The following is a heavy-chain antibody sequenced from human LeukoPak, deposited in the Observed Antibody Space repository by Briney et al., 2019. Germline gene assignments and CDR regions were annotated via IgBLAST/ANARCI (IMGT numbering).Heavy chain of an antibody. CDR1: GFTFSSYS. CDR3: AATYGDYFWADY. CDR2: ISSSSSYI. D-gene: IGHD4-17*01. Sequence: GGSLRLSCAASGFTFSSYSMNWVRQAPGKGLEWVSSISSSSSYIYYADSVKGRFTIYRDNAKNSVYLQMNSLRGEDTAVYYCAATYGDYFWADYWGQGTLVTVSS. V-gene: IGHV3-21*01. J-gene: IGHJ4*02.